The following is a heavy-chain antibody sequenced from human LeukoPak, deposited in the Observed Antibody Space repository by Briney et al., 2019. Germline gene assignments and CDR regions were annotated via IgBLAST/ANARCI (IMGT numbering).Heavy chain of an antibody. V-gene: IGHV3-9*01. CDR3: ARETSDSSGYYLDY. CDR2: ISWNSGSI. CDR1: GFSFDEYA. D-gene: IGHD3-22*01. J-gene: IGHJ4*02. Sequence: PGGSLRLSCAASGFSFDEYAMHWVRQVPGKGLEWVSGISWNSGSIDYADSVKGRFTISRDNAKNSLYLQMNSLRAEDTAVYYCARETSDSSGYYLDYWGQGTLVTVSS.